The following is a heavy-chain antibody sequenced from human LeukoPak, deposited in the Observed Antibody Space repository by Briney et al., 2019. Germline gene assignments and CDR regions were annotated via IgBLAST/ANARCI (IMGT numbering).Heavy chain of an antibody. CDR1: GGSISSSSYY. Sequence: ASETLSLTCTVFGGSISSSSYYWGWIRQPPGKGLEWIGSIYYSRSTYYNPSLKSRVTISVDTSKNQFSLKLSSVTAADTAVYYCARRRNRYYMDVWGKGTTVTISS. D-gene: IGHD1-14*01. CDR2: IYYSRST. V-gene: IGHV4-39*01. CDR3: ARRRNRYYMDV. J-gene: IGHJ6*03.